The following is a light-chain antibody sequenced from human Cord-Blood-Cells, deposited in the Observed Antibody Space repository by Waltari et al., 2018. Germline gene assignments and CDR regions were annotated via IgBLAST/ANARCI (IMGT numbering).Light chain of an antibody. V-gene: IGKV2-28*01. CDR3: MQALQTPRT. CDR1: QSLLHSNGYNY. J-gene: IGKJ1*01. CDR2: LGS. Sequence: EIGMTQSPLSLPVTPGEPASISCRSSQSLLHSNGYNYLDWYLQKPGQSPQLLIYLGSNRASGVPDRFSGSGSGTDFTLKISRVEAEDVGVYYCMQALQTPRTFGQGTKVEI.